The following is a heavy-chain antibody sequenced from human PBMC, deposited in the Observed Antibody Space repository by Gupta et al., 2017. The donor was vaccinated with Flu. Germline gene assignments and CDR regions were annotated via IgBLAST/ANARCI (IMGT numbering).Heavy chain of an antibody. CDR1: GFPLSSFS. D-gene: IGHD1-26*01. CDR2: ISANTRTT. V-gene: IGHV3-48*02. Sequence: EVEMVASGGGLVQAGGAPRLSCAAPGFPLSSFSMNWVRQAPGKGLEWVSYISANTRTTYYADAVKGRFTISRDNARNALYLQMFSLRDDDTAVYYCARGGGGATQGWFDSWGLGTLVTVSS. CDR3: ARGGGGATQGWFDS. J-gene: IGHJ5*01.